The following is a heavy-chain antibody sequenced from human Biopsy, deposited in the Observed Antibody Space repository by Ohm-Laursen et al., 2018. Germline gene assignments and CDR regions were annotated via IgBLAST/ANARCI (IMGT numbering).Heavy chain of an antibody. J-gene: IGHJ4*02. D-gene: IGHD6-19*01. CDR3: ARNTGWYGDLYYFDY. Sequence: APVKVSCKASGYSFTSYYMHWVRQAPGQGLEWMGMINPSGSTTSYPQIFQGRVTMTRDTSKSTVYVELSSLRSADTAVYFCARNTGWYGDLYYFDYWGQGTLVTVSS. V-gene: IGHV1-46*01. CDR1: GYSFTSYY. CDR2: INPSGSTT.